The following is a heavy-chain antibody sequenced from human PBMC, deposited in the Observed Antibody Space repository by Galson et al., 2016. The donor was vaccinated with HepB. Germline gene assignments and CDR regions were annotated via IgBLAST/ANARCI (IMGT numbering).Heavy chain of an antibody. J-gene: IGHJ4*02. Sequence: SLRLSCAVPGFSFRDYGMSWVRQAPGHAPEWVAFIKTSGDTIHYADSAKGRFTISRDNVKNSLSLDMSSLRVEDTAVYYCARTWRQNSFDFWGQGTLVTVSS. CDR3: ARTWRQNSFDF. CDR2: IKTSGDTI. V-gene: IGHV3-11*04. CDR1: GFSFRDYG. D-gene: IGHD1-7*01.